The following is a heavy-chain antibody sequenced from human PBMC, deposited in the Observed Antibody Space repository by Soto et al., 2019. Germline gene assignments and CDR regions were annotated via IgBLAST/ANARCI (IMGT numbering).Heavy chain of an antibody. CDR2: IYSGGST. Sequence: GGSLRLSCAASGFTVSSNYMSWVRQAPGKGLEWVSVIYSGGSTYYADSVKGRFTISRDNSKNTLYLQMNSLRAEDTAVYYCARAYGSGSYYYYYYGMDVWGQGTTVTVSS. CDR3: ARAYGSGSYYYYYYGMDV. V-gene: IGHV3-53*01. D-gene: IGHD3-10*01. J-gene: IGHJ6*02. CDR1: GFTVSSNY.